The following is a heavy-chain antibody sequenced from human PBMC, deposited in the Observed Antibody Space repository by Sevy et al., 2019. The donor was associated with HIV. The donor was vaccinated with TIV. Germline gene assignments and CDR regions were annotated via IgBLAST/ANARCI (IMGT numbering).Heavy chain of an antibody. CDR3: VREGAPYRNIRYCSGNNCFYNWFDP. CDR2: ISSDGDNP. Sequence: GGSLRLSCAASGFTVNDYALHWVRQAPGKGLEWVAIISSDGDNPYYADTVKGRFTISRDNSKNTVYLQMNRLRAEDTAFYYCVREGAPYRNIRYCSGNNCFYNWFDPWGQGTLVTVSS. D-gene: IGHD2-15*01. J-gene: IGHJ5*02. V-gene: IGHV3-30-3*01. CDR1: GFTVNDYA.